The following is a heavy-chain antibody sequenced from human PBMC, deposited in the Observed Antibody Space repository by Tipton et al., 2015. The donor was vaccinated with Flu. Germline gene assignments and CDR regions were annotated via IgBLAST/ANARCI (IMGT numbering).Heavy chain of an antibody. CDR2: IYTTGNT. Sequence: TLSLTCSVSGDSIGSRYFWSWIRQPAGKGLEWIGRIYTTGNTNYNPSLKSRVTMSLDTARNRFSLKLSSVTAADTAVYYCASRPYGGSDWGAYLNNWGQGAPVTVSS. CDR3: ASRPYGGSDWGAYLNN. V-gene: IGHV4-61*02. CDR1: GDSIGSRYF. D-gene: IGHD5-12*01. J-gene: IGHJ4*02.